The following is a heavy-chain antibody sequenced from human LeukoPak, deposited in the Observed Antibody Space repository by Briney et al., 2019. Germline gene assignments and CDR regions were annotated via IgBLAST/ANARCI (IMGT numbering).Heavy chain of an antibody. CDR2: FDPEDGET. J-gene: IGHJ2*01. V-gene: IGHV1-24*01. CDR1: GYTLTELS. D-gene: IGHD3-22*01. CDR3: ATHFSYYYDSSGYYFRYRYFDL. Sequence: ASVKVSCKVSGYTLTELSMHWVRQAPGKGLEWMGGFDPEDGETIYAQKFQGRVTMTEDTSTDTAYMELSSLRSEGTAVYYCATHFSYYYDSSGYYFRYRYFDLWGRGTLVTVSS.